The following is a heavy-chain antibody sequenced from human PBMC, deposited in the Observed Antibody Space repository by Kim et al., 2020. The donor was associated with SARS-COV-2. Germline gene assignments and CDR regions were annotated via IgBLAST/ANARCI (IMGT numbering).Heavy chain of an antibody. J-gene: IGHJ3*02. V-gene: IGHV3-66*01. D-gene: IGHD6-13*01. CDR1: GFTVSSNY. CDR3: ARDLRRLERTPAAGTLAFDI. Sequence: GGSLRLSCAASGFTVSSNYMSWVRQAPGKGLEWVSVIYSGGSTYYADSVKGRFTISRDNSKNTLYLQMNSLRAEDTAVYYCARDLRRLERTPAAGTLAFDIWGQGTMVTVSS. CDR2: IYSGGST.